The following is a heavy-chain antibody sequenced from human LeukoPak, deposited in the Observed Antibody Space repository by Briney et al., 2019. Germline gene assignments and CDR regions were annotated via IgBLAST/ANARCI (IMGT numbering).Heavy chain of an antibody. D-gene: IGHD1-26*01. CDR2: FDPEDGET. Sequence: GASVKVSCKVSGYTLTELSMHWVRQAPGKGLEWMGGFDPEDGETIYAQKFQGRVTMTEDTSTDTAYMELSSLRSEDTAVYYCATDVRSWYSGSYYHFDYWGQGTLVTVSS. V-gene: IGHV1-24*01. CDR3: ATDVRSWYSGSYYHFDY. CDR1: GYTLTELS. J-gene: IGHJ4*02.